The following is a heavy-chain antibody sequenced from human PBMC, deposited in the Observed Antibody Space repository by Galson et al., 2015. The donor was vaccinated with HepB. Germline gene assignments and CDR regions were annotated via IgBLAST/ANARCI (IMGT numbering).Heavy chain of an antibody. CDR1: GFTFSTYA. J-gene: IGHJ4*02. D-gene: IGHD3-16*01. CDR2: ISYEGSKK. V-gene: IGHV3-30-3*01. Sequence: SLRLSCAASGFTFSTYAMHWVRQAPGKGLEWVAIISYEGSKKYYAESVKGRFTISRDNSENTLYLQMNSLRPEDTAVYYCVRDWGRVGAQPFDCWGQGTLVTVSS. CDR3: VRDWGRVGAQPFDC.